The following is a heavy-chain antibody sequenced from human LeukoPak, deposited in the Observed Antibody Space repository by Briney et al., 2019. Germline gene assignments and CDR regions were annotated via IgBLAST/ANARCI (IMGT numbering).Heavy chain of an antibody. CDR1: GGSIGSHY. CDR3: ARDYYDSRGEAFDI. J-gene: IGHJ3*02. V-gene: IGHV4-59*11. Sequence: SETLSLTCTVSGGSIGSHYWSLIRQPPGSGLEWIGYVYYSGTTNYNPSLKSRVTISVDTSKNQFSLKLSSVTAADTAVYYCARDYYDSRGEAFDIWGLGTVVTVSS. CDR2: VYYSGTT. D-gene: IGHD3-22*01.